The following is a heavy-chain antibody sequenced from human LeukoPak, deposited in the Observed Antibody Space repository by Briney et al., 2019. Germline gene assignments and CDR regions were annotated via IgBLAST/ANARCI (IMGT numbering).Heavy chain of an antibody. V-gene: IGHV3-74*01. CDR2: INSDGSTT. J-gene: IGHJ4*02. D-gene: IGHD1-1*01. CDR3: AKANWVSNADAVW. Sequence: GGSLRLSCAASGFRFSSYWMHWVRQAPGTGLVWFSRINSDGSTTSYADSVKGRFTLSRDDSRNTVYLQLNNLRVEDTAIYYCAKANWVSNADAVWWGQGTQVTVSS. CDR1: GFRFSSYW.